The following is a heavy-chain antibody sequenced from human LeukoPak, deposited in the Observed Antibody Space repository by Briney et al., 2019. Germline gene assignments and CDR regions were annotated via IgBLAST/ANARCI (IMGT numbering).Heavy chain of an antibody. J-gene: IGHJ4*02. Sequence: VASVKVSCKASGGTFSSYAISWVRQAPGQGLEWMGGIIPIFGTANYAQKFQGRVTITADESTSTAYMELSSLRSEDTAVYCCATYYYDSSGYYFDYWGQGTLVTVSS. CDR2: IIPIFGTA. CDR1: GGTFSSYA. CDR3: ATYYYDSSGYYFDY. V-gene: IGHV1-69*01. D-gene: IGHD3-22*01.